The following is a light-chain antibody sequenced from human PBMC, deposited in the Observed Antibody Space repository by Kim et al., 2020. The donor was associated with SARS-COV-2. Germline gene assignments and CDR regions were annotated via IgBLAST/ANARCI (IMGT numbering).Light chain of an antibody. V-gene: IGKV1-39*01. J-gene: IGKJ1*01. CDR3: HQTSVTPWT. CDR1: QTISNY. CDR2: SAS. Sequence: DINMTQSPSSLSASVGDTVTISCRASQTISNYLQWYQQKPGKAPNLLIYSASTLQSGVPSKFSGSASGTEFTLTISNLQPEDFASYYCHQTSVTPWTFGQGTKVDIK.